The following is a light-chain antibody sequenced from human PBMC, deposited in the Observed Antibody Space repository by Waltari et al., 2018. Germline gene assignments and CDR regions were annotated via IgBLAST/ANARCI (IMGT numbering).Light chain of an antibody. CDR3: CSYIGSNMLV. J-gene: IGLJ3*02. CDR1: GNDIGSYNL. CDR2: EVT. V-gene: IGLV2-23*02. Sequence: QSALTQPASVSGSPGQSSTISCTGTGNDIGSYNLLSWDQQHPGQAPRRIIYEVTKRPAGVSSRFSGSKSGNTASLTISGLQAEDEAKYFCCSYIGSNMLVFGGGTNLTVL.